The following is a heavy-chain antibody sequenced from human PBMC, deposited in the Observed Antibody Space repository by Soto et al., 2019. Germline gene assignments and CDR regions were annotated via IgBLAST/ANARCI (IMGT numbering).Heavy chain of an antibody. D-gene: IGHD3-10*01. J-gene: IGHJ5*02. Sequence: PGGSLILSCAASGFTFSSYSMNWVRQAPGKGLEWVSFLSSSTSTIYYADSVKGRFTISIDNAKNSLYLQMNSLRAEDTAVYYCARGGSLNWFDPWGQGTLVTVSS. CDR1: GFTFSSYS. V-gene: IGHV3-48*01. CDR2: LSSSTSTI. CDR3: ARGGSLNWFDP.